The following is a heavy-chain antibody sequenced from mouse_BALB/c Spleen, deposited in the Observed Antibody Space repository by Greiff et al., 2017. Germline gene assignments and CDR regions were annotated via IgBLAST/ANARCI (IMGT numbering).Heavy chain of an antibody. CDR3: ARSCDPTSDCYAMDY. CDR1: GFTFSSFG. CDR2: ISSGSSTI. J-gene: IGHJ4*01. D-gene: IGHD1-1*01. V-gene: IGHV5-17*02. Sequence: EVQRVESGGGLVQPGGSRKLSCAASGFTFSSFGMHWVRQAPEKGLEWVAYISSGSSTIYYADTVKGRFTISRDNPKHTLFLQMTSPRSEDTALYYCARSCDPTSDCYAMDYWGQGTSVTVSS.